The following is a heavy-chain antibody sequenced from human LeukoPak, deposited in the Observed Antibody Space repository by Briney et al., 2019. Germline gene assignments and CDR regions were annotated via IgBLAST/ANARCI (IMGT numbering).Heavy chain of an antibody. CDR3: AKAKVGANDY. J-gene: IGHJ4*02. Sequence: AISGSGGSTYYADSVKGRFTISRDNSKNTLYLQMNSPRAEDTAVYYCAKAKVGANDYWGQGTLVTVSS. D-gene: IGHD1-26*01. V-gene: IGHV3-23*01. CDR2: ISGSGGST.